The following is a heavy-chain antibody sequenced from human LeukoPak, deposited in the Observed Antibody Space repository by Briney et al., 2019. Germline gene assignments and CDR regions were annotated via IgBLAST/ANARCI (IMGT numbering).Heavy chain of an antibody. D-gene: IGHD3-10*01. CDR1: GGAFSAYY. J-gene: IGHJ4*02. CDR3: ARDYHLDY. V-gene: IGHV4-34*01. Sequence: SETLSLTCAVYGGAFSAYYWSWIRQPPGEGLEWIGEINHSGSTNYNPSLKSRVTISVDTSKNQFSLKLSSVTAADTAVYYCARDYHLDYWGQGTLVTVSS. CDR2: INHSGST.